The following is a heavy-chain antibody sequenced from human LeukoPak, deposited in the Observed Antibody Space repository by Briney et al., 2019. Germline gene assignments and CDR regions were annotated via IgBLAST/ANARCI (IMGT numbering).Heavy chain of an antibody. CDR1: GFTFSDYY. CDR2: ISSSGSTI. Sequence: GGSLRLSCAASGFTFSDYYMSWIRQAPGKGLEWVSYISSSGSTIYYADSVKGRFTISRDNAKNSLYLQMNSLRAEDTAVYYCARAELGYCTNGVCYAVDYWGQGTLVTVSS. CDR3: ARAELGYCTNGVCYAVDY. J-gene: IGHJ4*02. V-gene: IGHV3-11*04. D-gene: IGHD2-8*01.